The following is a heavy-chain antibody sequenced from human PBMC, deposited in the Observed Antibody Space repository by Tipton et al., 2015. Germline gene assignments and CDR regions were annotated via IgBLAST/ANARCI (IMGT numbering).Heavy chain of an antibody. CDR2: FFHSGNT. CDR3: ARSRYTVAPAS. J-gene: IGHJ5*02. CDR1: AYSISSDYY. D-gene: IGHD4-23*01. V-gene: IGHV4-38-2*01. Sequence: TLSLTCAVSAYSISSDYYWSWIRQPPGKGLEWIGSFFHSGNTFHNPSLRSRVIISVDTSKNQFSLTVTSVTAADTAVYYCARSRYTVAPASWGQGALVTVSS.